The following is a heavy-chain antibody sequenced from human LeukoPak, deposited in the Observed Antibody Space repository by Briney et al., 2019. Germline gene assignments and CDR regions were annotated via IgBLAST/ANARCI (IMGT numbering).Heavy chain of an antibody. V-gene: IGHV3-23*01. CDR1: GFTFSSDA. Sequence: GSLRLSCAASGFTFSSDAMTWVRQAPGKGLEWVSFISASESRTNYGDSVKGRFTVSRDNSKNTLYLEMNSLRAEDTAVYYCARGRSGTSVLNYWGQGTLVTVSS. CDR3: ARGRSGTSVLNY. D-gene: IGHD2-2*01. J-gene: IGHJ4*02. CDR2: ISASESRT.